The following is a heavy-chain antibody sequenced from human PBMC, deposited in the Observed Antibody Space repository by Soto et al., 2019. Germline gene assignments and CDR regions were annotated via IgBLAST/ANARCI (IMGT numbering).Heavy chain of an antibody. J-gene: IGHJ3*02. CDR3: ARGGGVGVAGSAAFDM. V-gene: IGHV1-2*02. CDR1: GYPVTAYY. CDR2: INPATGAA. Sequence: QLHLVQSGAVVKKPGASVTVSCSASGYPVTAYYMHWVRQAPGRGLEWMGGINPATGAAKYTQTFQGRVTMPRDTSTNTAFMELSGLTSEATAVFYCARGGGVGVAGSAAFDMWGQGTLVTVSS. D-gene: IGHD3-3*01.